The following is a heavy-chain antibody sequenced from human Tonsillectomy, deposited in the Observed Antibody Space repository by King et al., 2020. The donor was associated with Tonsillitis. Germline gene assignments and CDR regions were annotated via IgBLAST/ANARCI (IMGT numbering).Heavy chain of an antibody. J-gene: IGHJ4*02. D-gene: IGHD6-13*01. CDR1: GFTVSSSY. CDR2: IYSGDST. CDR3: AKEAPGAIDY. V-gene: IGHV3-53*01. Sequence: DVQLVESGGGLIQPGGSLRLSCAASGFTVSSSYMSWVRQAPGKGLECVSVIYSGDSTYYADSGKGRFTISRDNSKNTLYLQMNSLRAEDTAVYYCAKEAPGAIDYWGLGTLVTVSS.